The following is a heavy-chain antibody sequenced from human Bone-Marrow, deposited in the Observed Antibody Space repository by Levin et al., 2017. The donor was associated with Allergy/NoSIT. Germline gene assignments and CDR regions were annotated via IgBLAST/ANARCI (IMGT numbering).Heavy chain of an antibody. CDR3: VAFGSAAF. V-gene: IGHV3-48*03. J-gene: IGHJ4*02. CDR1: GFSLSDYE. Sequence: RGESLKISCTVSGFSLSDYEMHWVRLAPGKGLEWVSYMSRNGSIIYHADSVRGRFFLSRDNAKNSLYLQMHSLRVDDSGIYYCVAFGSAAFWGQGTLVTVSS. D-gene: IGHD3-10*01. CDR2: MSRNGSII.